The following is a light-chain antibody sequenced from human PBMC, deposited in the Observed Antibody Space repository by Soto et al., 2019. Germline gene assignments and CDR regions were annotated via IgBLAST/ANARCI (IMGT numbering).Light chain of an antibody. V-gene: IGLV2-14*03. CDR1: SSDVGAYNY. Sequence: QSALTQPASVSGSPGQSITISCTGTSSDVGAYNYVSWYQQHPGKAPKLMIYDVSNRPSGVSNRFSGSKSGNTASLTISGLQAEDEADYYCSSQSTTSNLVFGGGTQLTVL. CDR3: SSQSTTSNLV. CDR2: DVS. J-gene: IGLJ2*01.